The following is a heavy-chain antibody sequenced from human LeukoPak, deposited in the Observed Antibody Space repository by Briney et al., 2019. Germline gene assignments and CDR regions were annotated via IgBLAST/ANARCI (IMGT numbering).Heavy chain of an antibody. V-gene: IGHV3-74*01. Sequence: QPGGSLRLSCAASGFTFSSYWMHWVRQAPGKGLVWVSRINLDGSVTDYADSVKGRFTTSRDNAKNTLYLQLRSLRAEDTAVYHCARASTTVPNLLDYWGQGTLVTVSS. D-gene: IGHD4-17*01. CDR2: INLDGSVT. CDR3: ARASTTVPNLLDY. J-gene: IGHJ4*02. CDR1: GFTFSSYW.